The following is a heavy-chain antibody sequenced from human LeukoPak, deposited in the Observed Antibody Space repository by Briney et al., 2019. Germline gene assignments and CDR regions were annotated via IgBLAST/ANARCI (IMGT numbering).Heavy chain of an antibody. V-gene: IGHV4-38-2*01. D-gene: IGHD3-22*01. CDR3: ARLNMTVVVIFDY. CDR2: IYHSGST. Sequence: PSETLSLTCAVSGYSISSGYYWGWIRQPPGKGLEWIGSIYHSGSTCYNPSLKSRVTISVDTSKSQFSLKLSSVTAADTAVYYCARLNMTVVVIFDYWGQGTLVTVSS. J-gene: IGHJ4*02. CDR1: GYSISSGYY.